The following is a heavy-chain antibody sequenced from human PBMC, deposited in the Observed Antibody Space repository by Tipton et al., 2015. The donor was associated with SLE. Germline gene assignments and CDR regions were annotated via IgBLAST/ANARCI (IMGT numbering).Heavy chain of an antibody. V-gene: IGHV1-18*01. CDR2: ISTYNGNT. CDR1: GGTFSSYA. D-gene: IGHD2-2*01. Sequence: QVQLVQSGAEVKKPGSSVKVSCKASGGTFSSYAISWVRQAPGQGLEWMGWISTYNGNTKYAQKFQGRVTMTTDTSTSTAYMELRSPRSDDTAIYYCARECSGTGCLDYWGQGTLVTVSS. CDR3: ARECSGTGCLDY. J-gene: IGHJ4*02.